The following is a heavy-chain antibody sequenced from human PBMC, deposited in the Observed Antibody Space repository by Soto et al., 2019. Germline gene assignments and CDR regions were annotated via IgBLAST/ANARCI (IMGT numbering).Heavy chain of an antibody. V-gene: IGHV3-23*01. CDR2: ISGSGVST. CDR1: GFSFSTYA. D-gene: IGHD3-3*01. CDR3: AKNQPLRVFGALGGMDV. J-gene: IGHJ6*02. Sequence: GGSLRLSCAASGFSFSTYALSWVRQARGKGLEWVSAISGSGVSTYYADSVKGRFTISRDNSKNTLYLQMNSLRAEDTAVYYCAKNQPLRVFGALGGMDVWGQGTTVTVSS.